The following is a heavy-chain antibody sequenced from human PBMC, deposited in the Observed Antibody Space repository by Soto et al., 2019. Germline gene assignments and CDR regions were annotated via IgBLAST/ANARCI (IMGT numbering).Heavy chain of an antibody. D-gene: IGHD5-12*01. Sequence: ASVKVSCKASGYTFTSYGISWVRQAPGQGLEWMGWISAYNGNTNYAQKLQGRVTMTTDTSTSTAYMELRSLRSDDTAVYYCARDSGYAKDYYYYYGMDVWGKGTTVTVSS. J-gene: IGHJ6*04. CDR3: ARDSGYAKDYYYYYGMDV. V-gene: IGHV1-18*01. CDR2: ISAYNGNT. CDR1: GYTFTSYG.